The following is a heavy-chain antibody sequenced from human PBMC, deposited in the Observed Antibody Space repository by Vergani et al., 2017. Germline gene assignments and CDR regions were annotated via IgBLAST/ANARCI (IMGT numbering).Heavy chain of an antibody. Sequence: QVQLVQSGAEVKKPGDSVKVSCKASGYTFTSYYMHWVRQAPGQGLEWMGIINPSGVSTSYPQKFQGRVTMSRDTSTNTVYMELSSLRSEDTAVYYCTRGWYYDSIAYWAYWVQGTLVTVS. CDR2: INPSGVST. V-gene: IGHV1-46*03. D-gene: IGHD3-22*01. J-gene: IGHJ4*02. CDR1: GYTFTSYY. CDR3: TRGWYYDSIAYWAY.